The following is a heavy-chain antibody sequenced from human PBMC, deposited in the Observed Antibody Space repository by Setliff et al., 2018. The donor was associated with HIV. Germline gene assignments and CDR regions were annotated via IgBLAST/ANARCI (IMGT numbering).Heavy chain of an antibody. CDR2: INAGNGNT. J-gene: IGHJ4*02. Sequence: VASVKVSCKASGYTFTSYAMHWVRQAPGQRLEWMGWINAGNGNTKYSQNFQGRVTMTRDTSTNTVYMDLGSLKSEDTAVYYCVREARGGYFDYWGQGTLVTVSS. CDR3: VREARGGYFDY. V-gene: IGHV1-3*01. CDR1: GYTFTSYA. D-gene: IGHD2-15*01.